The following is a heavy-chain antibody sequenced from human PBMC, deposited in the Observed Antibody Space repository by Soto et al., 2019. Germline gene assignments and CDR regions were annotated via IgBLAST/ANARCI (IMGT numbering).Heavy chain of an antibody. D-gene: IGHD4-4*01. V-gene: IGHV2-5*01. CDR2: IYWNDDK. CDR1: GFSLSTDGVG. CDR3: ARRPRYSNYVDY. J-gene: IGHJ4*02. Sequence: QITLKESGPTLVKPTQTLTLTCTFSGFSLSTDGVGVGWIRQPPGKALEWLALIYWNDDKRYSPFLKSRLTLAKDTSKNQVVLTMTNVDPADTATYYCARRPRYSNYVDYWGQGTLVTVSS.